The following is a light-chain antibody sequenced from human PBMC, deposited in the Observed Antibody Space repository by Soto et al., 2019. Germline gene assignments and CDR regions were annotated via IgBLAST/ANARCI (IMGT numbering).Light chain of an antibody. Sequence: QSALTQPRSVSASPGQSVTISCTGTSSDVGGYNYVSWYQQHPGKAPKLMIYDVSQRPSGVPDRFSGSKSGNTASLTISGLQAEDERDYYCCSYAGSYTFGVFGGGTKLTVL. J-gene: IGLJ2*01. CDR2: DVS. V-gene: IGLV2-11*01. CDR3: CSYAGSYTFGV. CDR1: SSDVGGYNY.